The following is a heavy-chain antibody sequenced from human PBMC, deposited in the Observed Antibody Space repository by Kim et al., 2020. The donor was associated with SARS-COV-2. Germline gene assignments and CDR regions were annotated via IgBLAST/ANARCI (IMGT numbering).Heavy chain of an antibody. Sequence: SETLSLTCTVSGGSISSGGYYWSWIRQHPGKGLEWIGYIYYSGSTYYNPSLKSRVTISVDTSKNQFSLKLSSVTAADTAVYYCGRNIGITMIVVVTGWFDPWGQGTLVTVSS. J-gene: IGHJ5*02. CDR1: GGSISSGGYY. CDR3: GRNIGITMIVVVTGWFDP. D-gene: IGHD3-22*01. CDR2: IYYSGST. V-gene: IGHV4-31*03.